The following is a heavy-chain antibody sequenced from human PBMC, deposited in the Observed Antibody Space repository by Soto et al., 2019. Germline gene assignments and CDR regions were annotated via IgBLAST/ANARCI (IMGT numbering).Heavy chain of an antibody. CDR2: INAGNGNT. D-gene: IGHD3-22*01. Sequence: ASVKVSCKASGYTFTSYAMHWVRQAPGQRLEWMGWINAGNGNTKYSQKFQGRVTITRDTSASTAYMELSSLRSEDTAVYYCARDASEYYYDSSGYLDYWGQGTLVTVPQ. V-gene: IGHV1-3*01. J-gene: IGHJ4*02. CDR3: ARDASEYYYDSSGYLDY. CDR1: GYTFTSYA.